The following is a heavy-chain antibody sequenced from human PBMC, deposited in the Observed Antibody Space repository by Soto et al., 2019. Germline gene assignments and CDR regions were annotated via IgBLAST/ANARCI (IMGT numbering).Heavy chain of an antibody. CDR3: ARDLAKGGGSAGFDY. CDR1: GYTFTVYY. Sequence: ASLKVYCKASGYTFTVYYMHWVRQAPGQGLEWMGWINPKSGGTMYPQKFQGRVTMTWDTSISTAYMALTRLRSDDTAVYYCARDLAKGGGSAGFDYWGQGTLVAVSS. J-gene: IGHJ4*02. V-gene: IGHV1-2*02. CDR2: INPKSGGT. D-gene: IGHD1-26*01.